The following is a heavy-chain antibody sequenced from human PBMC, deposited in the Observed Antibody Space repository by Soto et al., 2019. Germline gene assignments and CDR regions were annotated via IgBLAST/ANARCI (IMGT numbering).Heavy chain of an antibody. V-gene: IGHV1-46*03. D-gene: IGHD6-13*01. CDR2: INPSGGST. CDR3: ARDDGPIAAAGTSHYYYYMDV. Sequence: QVQLVQSGAEVKKPGASVKVSCKASGYTFTSYYMHWVLQAPGQGLEWMGIINPSGGSTSYAQKFQGRVTMTRDTSTSTVYMELSSLRSEDTAVYYCARDDGPIAAAGTSHYYYYMDVWGKGTTVTVSS. CDR1: GYTFTSYY. J-gene: IGHJ6*03.